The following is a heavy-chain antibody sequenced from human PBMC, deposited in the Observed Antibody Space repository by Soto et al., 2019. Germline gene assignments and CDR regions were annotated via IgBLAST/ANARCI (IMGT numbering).Heavy chain of an antibody. CDR1: GGSVISGSYY. D-gene: IGHD5-12*01. Sequence: QVQLQESGPGLVKPSETLSLTCTVSGGSVISGSYYWSWIRQPPGKGLEWVGCISDTGSGDYNPSLKSRVTEPVHTSKRQFSLRLNSLTAADTAVYYCARAHSGYDPLGMDVWGQGTTVTVSS. CDR3: ARAHSGYDPLGMDV. CDR2: ISDTGSG. V-gene: IGHV4-61*01. J-gene: IGHJ6*02.